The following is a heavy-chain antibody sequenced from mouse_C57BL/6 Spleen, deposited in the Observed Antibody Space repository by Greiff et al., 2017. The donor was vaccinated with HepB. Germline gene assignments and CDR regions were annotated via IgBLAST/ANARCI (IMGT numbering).Heavy chain of an antibody. CDR1: GYTFTSYW. V-gene: IGHV1-64*01. CDR3: ARRVDDYWDDY. J-gene: IGHJ2*01. CDR2: IHPNSGCT. Sequence: VKLQQPGAELVKPGASVKLSCKASGYTFTSYWMHWVKQRPGQGLEWIGMIHPNSGCTNYNEKFKGKTTLTVDNSTSTAYMHLSILTSEGSAVYYCARRVDDYWDDYWGQGTTLTVSS. D-gene: IGHD2-4*01.